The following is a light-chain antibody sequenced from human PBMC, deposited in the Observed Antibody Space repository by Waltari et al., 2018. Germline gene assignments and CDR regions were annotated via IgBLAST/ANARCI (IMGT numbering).Light chain of an antibody. CDR1: QRPALDY. Sequence: YRADQRPALDYVVWYQHKPAQAPRHRFYGSCSRAAAIPESFSGSVSGTDFTHSINRLEPDDFAVYYCQQYLTPPATFGQGTKLEIK. J-gene: IGKJ2*01. V-gene: IGKV3-20*01. CDR3: QQYLTPPAT. CDR2: GSC.